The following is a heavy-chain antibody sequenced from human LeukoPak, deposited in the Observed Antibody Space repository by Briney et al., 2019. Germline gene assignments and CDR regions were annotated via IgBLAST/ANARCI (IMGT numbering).Heavy chain of an antibody. Sequence: SETLSLTCTVSGGSISSYYWSWIRQPPGKGLEWIGYSYYSGSTNYNPSLKSRVTISVDTSKNQFSLKLSSVTAADTAVYYCARKHGSGSYYDGWGQGTLVTVSS. J-gene: IGHJ4*02. CDR3: ARKHGSGSYYDG. CDR1: GGSISSYY. CDR2: SYYSGST. D-gene: IGHD3-10*01. V-gene: IGHV4-59*08.